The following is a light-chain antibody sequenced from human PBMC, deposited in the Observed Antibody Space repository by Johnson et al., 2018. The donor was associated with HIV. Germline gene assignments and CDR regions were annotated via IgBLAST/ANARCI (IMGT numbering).Light chain of an antibody. CDR1: SSNIGNNY. J-gene: IGLJ1*01. CDR3: GTWDSSLSALYV. CDR2: ENN. Sequence: QSALTQPPSVYAAPGQRVSISCSGSSSNIGNNYVSWYQQLPGTAPKLLIYENNKRPSGIPDRFSGSKSGTSATLGITGLQTGDEADYYCGTWDSSLSALYVFGTGTKVTVL. V-gene: IGLV1-51*02.